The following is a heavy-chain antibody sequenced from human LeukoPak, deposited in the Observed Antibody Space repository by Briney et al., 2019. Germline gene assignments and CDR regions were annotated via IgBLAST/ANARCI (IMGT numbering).Heavy chain of an antibody. D-gene: IGHD3-9*01. CDR3: ARATGYYGDAFDI. J-gene: IGHJ3*02. Sequence: SETLSLTCTVSGGSISSYYWSWIRQPPGKGLEWIGYIYYSGSTNYNPSLKSRVTISVDTSKNQFSLKLSSVTAADTAVYYCARATGYYGDAFDIWGQGTTVTVSS. CDR2: IYYSGST. CDR1: GGSISSYY. V-gene: IGHV4-59*01.